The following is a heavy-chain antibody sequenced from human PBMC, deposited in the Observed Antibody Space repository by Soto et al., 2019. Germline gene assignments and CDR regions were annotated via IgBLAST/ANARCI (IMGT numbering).Heavy chain of an antibody. J-gene: IGHJ6*02. CDR2: IYYTGTT. CDR3: ARYGSGSYYYGMDV. D-gene: IGHD3-10*01. Sequence: SETLSLTCIVSGGSMSSYYWGWFRQPPGKGLEWIGYIYYTGTTTYHPSLKSRVTISVDTSKNQFSLKLSSVTAADTAVYYCARYGSGSYYYGMDVWGQGTTVTVSS. CDR1: GGSMSSYY. V-gene: IGHV4-59*01.